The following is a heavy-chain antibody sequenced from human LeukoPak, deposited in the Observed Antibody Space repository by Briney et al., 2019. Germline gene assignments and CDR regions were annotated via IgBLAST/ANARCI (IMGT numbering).Heavy chain of an antibody. J-gene: IGHJ5*02. Sequence: MPSETLSLTCTVSGGYISSSSYYWGWIRQPPGKGLEWIGSIYYSGSTYYNPSLKSRVTISVDTSKNQFSLKLSSVTAADTAVYYCARHSIRAAPFNWFDPWGQGTLVTVSS. CDR3: ARHSIRAAPFNWFDP. D-gene: IGHD2-15*01. CDR1: GGYISSSSYY. CDR2: IYYSGST. V-gene: IGHV4-39*01.